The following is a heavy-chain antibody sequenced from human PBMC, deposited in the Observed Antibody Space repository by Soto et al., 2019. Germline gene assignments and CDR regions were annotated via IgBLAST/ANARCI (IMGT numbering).Heavy chain of an antibody. CDR1: GYTFSNFW. J-gene: IGHJ6*02. V-gene: IGHV5-51*01. CDR3: ATENGMDV. Sequence: PGESLKISCQCSGYTFSNFWIAWVRQLPGKGLEWMGIIYPGDYETRYSPSFQGHVTISADKSISTAYLQWSSLKASDTAMYYCATENGMDVWGQGTTVTVS. CDR2: IYPGDYET.